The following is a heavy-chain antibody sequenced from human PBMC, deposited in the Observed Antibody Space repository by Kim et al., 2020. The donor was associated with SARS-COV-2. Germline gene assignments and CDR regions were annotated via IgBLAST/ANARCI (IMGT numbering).Heavy chain of an antibody. D-gene: IGHD3-22*01. J-gene: IGHJ4*02. CDR2: ISGSGGST. V-gene: IGHV3-23*01. Sequence: GGSLRLSCAASGFTFSSYAMSWVRQAPGKGLEWVSAISGSGGSTYYADSVKGRFTISRDNSKNTLYLQMNSLRAEDTAVYYCAKDQGTMIVVVINGYFDYWGQGTLVTVSS. CDR1: GFTFSSYA. CDR3: AKDQGTMIVVVINGYFDY.